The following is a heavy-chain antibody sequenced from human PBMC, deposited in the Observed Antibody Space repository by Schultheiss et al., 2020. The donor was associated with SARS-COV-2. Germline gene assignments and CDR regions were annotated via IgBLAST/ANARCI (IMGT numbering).Heavy chain of an antibody. V-gene: IGHV3-30*07. CDR3: ARASSSSRDYYYYGMDV. D-gene: IGHD6-13*01. CDR1: GFTFSSYA. J-gene: IGHJ6*02. Sequence: GGSLRLSCAASGFTFSSYAMHWVRQAPGKGLEWVAVISYDGSNKYYADSVKGRFTISRDNAKNSLYLQMNSLRAEDTAVYYCARASSSSRDYYYYGMDVWGQGTTVTVSS. CDR2: ISYDGSNK.